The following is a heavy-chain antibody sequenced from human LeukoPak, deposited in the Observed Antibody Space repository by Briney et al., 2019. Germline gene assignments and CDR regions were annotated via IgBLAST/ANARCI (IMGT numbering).Heavy chain of an antibody. D-gene: IGHD5-18*01. J-gene: IGHJ4*02. Sequence: SVKVTCKASGGTFSSYAISWVRQAPGQGLEWMGGIIPIFGTANYAQKFQGRVTITTDESTSTAYMELSSLRSEDTAVYYCARDAGYSYGLLRYWGQGTLVTVSS. V-gene: IGHV1-69*05. CDR2: IIPIFGTA. CDR1: GGTFSSYA. CDR3: ARDAGYSYGLLRY.